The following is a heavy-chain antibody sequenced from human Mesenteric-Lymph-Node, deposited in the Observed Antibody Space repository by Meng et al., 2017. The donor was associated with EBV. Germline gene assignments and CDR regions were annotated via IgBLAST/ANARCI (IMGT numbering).Heavy chain of an antibody. D-gene: IGHD5-18*01. CDR3: ARDQLWPETPDY. J-gene: IGHJ4*02. CDR2: IGGNNGNT. CDR1: GYTFTTHG. Sequence: QVQLVQSGPEVKKPGASVKASCKTSGYTFTTHGITWVRQAPGQGLEWMGWIGGNNGNTFYAEEFQGRVTMTTDTSTNTVHMELRSLISDDTALYYCARDQLWPETPDYWGQGTLVTVSS. V-gene: IGHV1-18*01.